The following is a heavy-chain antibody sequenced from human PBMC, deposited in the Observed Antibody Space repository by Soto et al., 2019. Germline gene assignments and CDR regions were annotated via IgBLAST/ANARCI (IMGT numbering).Heavy chain of an antibody. D-gene: IGHD6-13*01. CDR3: ARLGSSWSYCFDP. Sequence: SETLSLTCTVSGGSISSSSYYWGWIRQPPGKGLEWIGSIYYSGSTYYNPSLKSRVTISVDTSKNQFSLKLSSVTAADTAVYYCARLGSSWSYCFDPWGQGTLVTVSS. J-gene: IGHJ5*02. CDR2: IYYSGST. CDR1: GGSISSSSYY. V-gene: IGHV4-39*01.